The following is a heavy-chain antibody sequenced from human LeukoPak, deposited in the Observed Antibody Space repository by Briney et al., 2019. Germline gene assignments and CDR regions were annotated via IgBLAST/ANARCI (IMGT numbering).Heavy chain of an antibody. Sequence: GGSLRLSCAASGFTFSSYEMKWVRQAPGKGLEWVSYISSSGTSIYYADSVKGRFTISRDNAKNSQYLQMNSLRAEDTAVYYCATGEGGSYYDSRGYYSDIWGQGTMVTVSS. D-gene: IGHD3-22*01. CDR1: GFTFSSYE. J-gene: IGHJ3*02. CDR3: ATGEGGSYYDSRGYYSDI. V-gene: IGHV3-48*03. CDR2: ISSSGTSI.